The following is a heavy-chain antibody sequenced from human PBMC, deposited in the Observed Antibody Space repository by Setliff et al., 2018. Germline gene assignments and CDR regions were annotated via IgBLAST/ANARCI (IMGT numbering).Heavy chain of an antibody. CDR3: ARGYCSGGSCADFDY. Sequence: ASVKVSCKASGFTFKTYSFSWIRQAPGQGLEWMGWINTSTGFPTYAQGFTGRFVFSLDTSVSTAYLQISSVKAEDTAVYYCARGYCSGGSCADFDYWGQGTLVTVSS. J-gene: IGHJ4*02. D-gene: IGHD2-15*01. CDR2: INTSTGFP. V-gene: IGHV7-4-1*02. CDR1: GFTFKTYS.